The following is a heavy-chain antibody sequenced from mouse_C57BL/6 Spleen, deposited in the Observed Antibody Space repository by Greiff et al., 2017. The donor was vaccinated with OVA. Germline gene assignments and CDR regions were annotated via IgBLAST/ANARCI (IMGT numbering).Heavy chain of an antibody. Sequence: QVQLQQSGAELVKPGASVKLSCKASGYTFTSYWMQWVKQRPGQGLEWIGEIDPSDSYTNYNQKFKGKATLTVDTSSSTAYMQLSSLTSEDSAVYYCARSGSTMVTTRDYWGQGTTLTVSS. CDR3: ARSGSTMVTTRDY. CDR1: GYTFTSYW. V-gene: IGHV1-50*01. CDR2: IDPSDSYT. D-gene: IGHD2-2*01. J-gene: IGHJ2*01.